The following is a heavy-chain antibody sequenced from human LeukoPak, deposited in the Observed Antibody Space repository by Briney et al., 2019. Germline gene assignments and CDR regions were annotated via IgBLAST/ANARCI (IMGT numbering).Heavy chain of an antibody. Sequence: SETLSLTCTVSGDSVSAFYWSWLRQSPGTGLEWIGFIHYPASTAYNPSRKSRVTISLETSRNQLSLMLTSLTPADTAMYYCARGSSDVYWYLDVWGRGTLVTVSS. CDR1: GDSVSAFY. CDR3: ARGSSDVYWYLDV. D-gene: IGHD6-19*01. J-gene: IGHJ2*01. V-gene: IGHV4-59*02. CDR2: IHYPAST.